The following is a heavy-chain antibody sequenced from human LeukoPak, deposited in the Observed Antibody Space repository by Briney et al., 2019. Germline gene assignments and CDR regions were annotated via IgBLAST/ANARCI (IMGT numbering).Heavy chain of an antibody. CDR1: GGSFSGYY. J-gene: IGHJ4*02. CDR2: INHSGST. CDR3: ARVYVWGSYRMRRIDY. D-gene: IGHD3-16*02. Sequence: SETLSLTCAVYGGSFSGYYWSWIRQPPGKGLEWIGEINHSGSTNYNPSLKSRVTISVDTSKNQFSLKLSSVTAADTAVYYCARVYVWGSYRMRRIDYWGQGTLVTVSS. V-gene: IGHV4-34*01.